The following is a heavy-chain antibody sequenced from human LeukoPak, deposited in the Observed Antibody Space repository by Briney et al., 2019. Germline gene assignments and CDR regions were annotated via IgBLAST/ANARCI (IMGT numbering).Heavy chain of an antibody. D-gene: IGHD3-3*01. CDR3: ARRRFFRSSRPADGWFDP. Sequence: SETLSLTCTVSGGSISSGGYYWSWIRQHPGKGLEWIGYIYYSGSTYYNPSLKSRVTISVDTSKNQFSLKLSSVTAADTAVYYCARRRFFRSSRPADGWFDPWGQGTLVTVSS. V-gene: IGHV4-31*03. CDR1: GGSISSGGYY. CDR2: IYYSGST. J-gene: IGHJ5*02.